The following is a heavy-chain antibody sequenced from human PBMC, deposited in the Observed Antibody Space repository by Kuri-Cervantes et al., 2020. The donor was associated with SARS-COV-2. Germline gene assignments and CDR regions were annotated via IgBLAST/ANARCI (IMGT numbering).Heavy chain of an antibody. CDR3: ARDKSLYGDYDDY. Sequence: GESLKISCAASGFTFSSYAMSWVRQAPGKGLEWVSAISGSGGSTYYADSVKGRFTISRDNSKNTLYLQMNSLRAEDTAVYYCARDKSLYGDYDDYWGQGTLVTVSS. J-gene: IGHJ4*02. D-gene: IGHD4-17*01. V-gene: IGHV3-23*01. CDR2: ISGSGGST. CDR1: GFTFSSYA.